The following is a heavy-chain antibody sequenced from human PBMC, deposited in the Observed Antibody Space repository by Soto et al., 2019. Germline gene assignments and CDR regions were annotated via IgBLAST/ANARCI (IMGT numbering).Heavy chain of an antibody. D-gene: IGHD5-18*01. Sequence: EVQLLESGGGLVQPGGSLRLSCAASGFTFSSYAMSWVRQAPGKGLEWVSAISGSGGSTYYADSVKGRFTISRDNSKNTLYLQMNSLRAEDTAVYYCANHIQLWLKGFDYWGQGTLVTVSS. V-gene: IGHV3-23*01. CDR1: GFTFSSYA. CDR3: ANHIQLWLKGFDY. CDR2: ISGSGGST. J-gene: IGHJ4*02.